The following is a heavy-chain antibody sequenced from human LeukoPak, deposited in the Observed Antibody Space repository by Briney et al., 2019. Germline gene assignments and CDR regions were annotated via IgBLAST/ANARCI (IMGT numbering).Heavy chain of an antibody. D-gene: IGHD3-16*01. Sequence: PGGSLRLSCAASGFTYSSHWMHWARQAPGKGLVWVSRINSDGSSTTYADSVKGRLTSSRDNAKKTLYLEMNSLRAEDTAVYYCARDSYGLYFFDYWGQGTLVTVSS. V-gene: IGHV3-74*01. CDR3: ARDSYGLYFFDY. CDR1: GFTYSSHW. CDR2: INSDGSST. J-gene: IGHJ4*02.